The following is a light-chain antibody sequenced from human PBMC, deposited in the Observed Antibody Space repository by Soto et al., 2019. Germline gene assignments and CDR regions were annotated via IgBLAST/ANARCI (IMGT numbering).Light chain of an antibody. V-gene: IGKV3-15*01. J-gene: IGKJ3*01. CDR3: QQYSSSPFT. CDR1: QSVSNN. CDR2: VAS. Sequence: EIVLTQSPATLSVFPEEKATLSCRASQSVSNNFAWYHQKPGQAPRPLLYVASPRATRVPARFSGRGYGTEFTLTISGLQSEDSAIYYCQQYSSSPFTFGPGTKGAIE.